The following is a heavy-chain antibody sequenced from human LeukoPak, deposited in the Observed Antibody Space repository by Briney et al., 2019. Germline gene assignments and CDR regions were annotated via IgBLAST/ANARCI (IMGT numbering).Heavy chain of an antibody. CDR2: ISGSGGST. CDR3: AKGHPAFVLIMGYYYMDV. J-gene: IGHJ6*03. CDR1: GFTFSSYA. Sequence: GGSLRLSCAASGFTFSSYAMSWVRQAPGKGREWVSAISGSGGSTYYADSVKGRFTISRDNSKNTLYLQMNSLRAEDTAVYYCAKGHPAFVLIMGYYYMDVWGKGTTVTVSS. D-gene: IGHD3-3*01. V-gene: IGHV3-23*01.